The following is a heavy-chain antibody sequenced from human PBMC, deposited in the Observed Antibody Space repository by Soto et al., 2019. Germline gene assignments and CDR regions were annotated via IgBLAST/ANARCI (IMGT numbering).Heavy chain of an antibody. V-gene: IGHV4-31*03. CDR3: ARVSLGHCSTTSCDGGWFDP. Sequence: QVQLQESGPGLVKPSQTLSLTCTVSGGSISSGGYYWSWIRQHPGKGLEWIGYIYYIGSTYYNPSLRSRVTRSVDTSKNQFSLKLSSVTAADTAVYYCARVSLGHCSTTSCDGGWFDPWGQGTLVTVSS. CDR2: IYYIGST. CDR1: GGSISSGGYY. D-gene: IGHD2-2*01. J-gene: IGHJ5*02.